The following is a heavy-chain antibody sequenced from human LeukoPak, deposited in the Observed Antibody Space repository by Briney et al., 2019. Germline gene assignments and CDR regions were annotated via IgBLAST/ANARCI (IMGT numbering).Heavy chain of an antibody. D-gene: IGHD3-16*01. CDR3: ARAGRYEYEDYWFDP. Sequence: ASVKVSCKASGGTFSSYAISWVRQAPGQGLEWMGGIIPIFGTANYAQKFQGRVTITADKSTSTAYMELSSLRSEDTAVYYCARAGRYEYEDYWFDPWGQGTLVTVSS. J-gene: IGHJ5*02. CDR1: GGTFSSYA. CDR2: IIPIFGTA. V-gene: IGHV1-69*06.